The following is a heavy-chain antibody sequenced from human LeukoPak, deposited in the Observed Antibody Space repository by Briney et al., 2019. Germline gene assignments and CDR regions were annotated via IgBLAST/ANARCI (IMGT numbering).Heavy chain of an antibody. CDR3: ARDQSRYCSGTTCYVA. CDR1: GGSISSGGYY. CDR2: IYSGGST. D-gene: IGHD2-2*01. Sequence: LSLTCTVSGGSISSGGYYWSWVRQAPGKGLEWVSVIYSGGSTYYADSVKGRFTISRDNSKNTLYLQMNSLRAEDTAVYYCARDQSRYCSGTTCYVAWGQGTLVTVSS. V-gene: IGHV3-66*01. J-gene: IGHJ5*02.